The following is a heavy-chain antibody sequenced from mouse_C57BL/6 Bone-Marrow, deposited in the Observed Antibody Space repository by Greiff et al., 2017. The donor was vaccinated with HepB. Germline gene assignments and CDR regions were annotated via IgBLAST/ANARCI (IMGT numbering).Heavy chain of an antibody. CDR3: ARHGGPYYYGSSHWYFDV. Sequence: VQLQQSGAELVKPGASVKLSCKASGYTFTEYTIHWVKQRSGQGLEWIGWFYPGSGSIKYNEKFKDKATLTADKSSSTVYMELSRLTSEDSAVYFCARHGGPYYYGSSHWYFDVWGTGTTVTVSS. V-gene: IGHV1-62-2*01. CDR1: GYTFTEYT. D-gene: IGHD1-1*01. J-gene: IGHJ1*03. CDR2: FYPGSGSI.